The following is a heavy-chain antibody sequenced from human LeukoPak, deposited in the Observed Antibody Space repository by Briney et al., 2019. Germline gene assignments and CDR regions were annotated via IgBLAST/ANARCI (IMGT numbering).Heavy chain of an antibody. CDR2: IYYSGST. D-gene: IGHD3-22*01. J-gene: IGHJ3*02. CDR1: GGSISSYY. Sequence: SETLSLTCTVSGGSISSYYWSWIRQPPGKGLEWIGYIYYSGSTNYNPSLKSRVTISVDTSKNQFSLKLSSVTAADTAVYYCARHGPTYFYDSSGVFDIWGQGTMVTVSS. CDR3: ARHGPTYFYDSSGVFDI. V-gene: IGHV4-59*01.